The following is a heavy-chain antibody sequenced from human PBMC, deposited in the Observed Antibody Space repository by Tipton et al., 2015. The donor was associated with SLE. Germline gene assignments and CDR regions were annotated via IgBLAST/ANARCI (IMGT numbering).Heavy chain of an antibody. D-gene: IGHD3-22*01. CDR1: GGSISSYY. CDR3: ARVGRSVDYYDSSGYYFDY. V-gene: IGHV4-59*01. Sequence: TLSLTCTVSGGSISSYYWSWIRQPPGKGLEWIGYIYYSGITNYNPSLKSRVTISVDTSKNHFSLKLSSVTAADTAVYYCARVGRSVDYYDSSGYYFDYWGQGTLVTVSS. CDR2: IYYSGIT. J-gene: IGHJ4*02.